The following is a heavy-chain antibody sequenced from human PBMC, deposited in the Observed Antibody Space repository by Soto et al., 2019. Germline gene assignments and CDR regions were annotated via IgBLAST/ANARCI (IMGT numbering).Heavy chain of an antibody. CDR1: GGSISSYY. D-gene: IGHD2-2*01. CDR2: IYYSGST. V-gene: IGHV4-59*08. Sequence: SETLSLTCTVSGGSISSYYWSWIRQPPGKGLEWIGYIYYSGSTNYNPSLKSRVTISVDTSKNQFSLKPSSVTAADTAVYYCASVGFDCSSTSCYGDYYYYYMDVWGKGTTVTVSS. CDR3: ASVGFDCSSTSCYGDYYYYYMDV. J-gene: IGHJ6*03.